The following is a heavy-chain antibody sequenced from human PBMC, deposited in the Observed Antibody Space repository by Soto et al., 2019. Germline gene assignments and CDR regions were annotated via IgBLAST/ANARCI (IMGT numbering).Heavy chain of an antibody. Sequence: SGKVWYKASSYIFTGHYIHWVRQTPEQGPEWMGEIGPESGATRYAQRFQGRVTMTRDMSITTVYMELNNLSPDDTAVYYCGRGRSGQIVVFYWGQGTPVTVS. CDR3: GRGRSGQIVVFY. V-gene: IGHV1-2*02. J-gene: IGHJ4*02. D-gene: IGHD1-26*01. CDR2: IGPESGAT. CDR1: SYIFTGHY.